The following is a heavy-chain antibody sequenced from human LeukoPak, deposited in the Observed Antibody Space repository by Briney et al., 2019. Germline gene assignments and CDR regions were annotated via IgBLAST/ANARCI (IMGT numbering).Heavy chain of an antibody. CDR3: ARDGAAAAYYYYYMDV. CDR2: IYYSGST. D-gene: IGHD6-13*01. CDR1: GGSISSYY. J-gene: IGHJ6*03. V-gene: IGHV4-59*12. Sequence: SETLSLTCTVSGGSISSYYWSWIRQPPGKGLEWIGYIYYSGSTNYNPSLKSRVTISVDTSKNQFSLKLSSVTAADTAVYYCARDGAAAAYYYYYMDVWGKGTTVTVSS.